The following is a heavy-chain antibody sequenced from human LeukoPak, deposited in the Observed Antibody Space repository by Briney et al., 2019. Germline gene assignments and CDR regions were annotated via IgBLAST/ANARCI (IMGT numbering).Heavy chain of an antibody. CDR3: ARGEMATILDAFDI. V-gene: IGHV1-69*01. D-gene: IGHD5-24*01. Sequence: GSSVKVSCKASGGTLSSYAISWVRQAPGQGLEWMGGIIPIFGTANYAQKFQGRVTITADESTSTAYMELSSLRSEDTAVYYCARGEMATILDAFDIWGQGTMVTVSS. CDR1: GGTLSSYA. CDR2: IIPIFGTA. J-gene: IGHJ3*02.